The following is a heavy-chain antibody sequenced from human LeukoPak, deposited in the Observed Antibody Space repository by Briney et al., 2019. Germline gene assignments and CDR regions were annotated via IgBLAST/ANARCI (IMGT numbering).Heavy chain of an antibody. CDR2: MNSNSGNT. CDR1: GYTFTSYD. J-gene: IGHJ4*02. Sequence: SVKVSCKASGYTFTSYDINWVRQATGQGLEWMGWMNSNSGNTGYAQKFQGRVTMTRNTSISTAYMELSSLRSEDTAVYYCARGGYCTNGVCYPGIFDYWGQGTLVTVSS. CDR3: ARGGYCTNGVCYPGIFDY. D-gene: IGHD2-8*01. V-gene: IGHV1-8*01.